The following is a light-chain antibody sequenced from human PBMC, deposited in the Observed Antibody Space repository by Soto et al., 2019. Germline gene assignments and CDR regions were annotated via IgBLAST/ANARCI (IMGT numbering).Light chain of an antibody. CDR1: QSFSSRY. J-gene: IGKJ1*01. CDR2: GAS. CDR3: QQYGAALPWA. V-gene: IGKV3-20*01. Sequence: EIVLTQSPGTLSLSPGERATLSCRASQSFSSRYLAWYQQRPGQAPRLLIYGASTRATGIPDRFSASGSGTDFPLTISRLEPEVFAVYYCQQYGAALPWALGQGTKVDIK.